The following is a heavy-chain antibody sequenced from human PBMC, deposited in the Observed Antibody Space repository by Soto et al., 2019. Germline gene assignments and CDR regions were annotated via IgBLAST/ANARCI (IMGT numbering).Heavy chain of an antibody. CDR1: GFTFSSYG. J-gene: IGHJ4*02. D-gene: IGHD3-16*01. Sequence: GGSLRLSCAASGFTFSSYGMHWVRQAPGKGLEWVAVISYDGSNKYYADSVKGRFTISRDNSKNTLYLQMNSLRAEDTAVYYCAKDFYDYIWGSYGYYFDYWGQGTLVTVSS. CDR3: AKDFYDYIWGSYGYYFDY. CDR2: ISYDGSNK. V-gene: IGHV3-30*18.